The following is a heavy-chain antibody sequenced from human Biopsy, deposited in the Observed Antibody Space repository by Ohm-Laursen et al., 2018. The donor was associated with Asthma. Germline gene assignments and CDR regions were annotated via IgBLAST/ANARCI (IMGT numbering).Heavy chain of an antibody. V-gene: IGHV1-3*04. J-gene: IGHJ3*01. Sequence: GASVKVSCKASGYNFISFAIHWVRQAPGQRLEWMGWVNTGNGDTKYSQKFQGRVTITRDTSASTAYMELRSLRSEDTATYYSARTYYDFLTGQVKDVFGVWGQGTMVIVSS. CDR2: VNTGNGDT. CDR1: GYNFISFA. D-gene: IGHD3-9*01. CDR3: ARTYYDFLTGQVKDVFGV.